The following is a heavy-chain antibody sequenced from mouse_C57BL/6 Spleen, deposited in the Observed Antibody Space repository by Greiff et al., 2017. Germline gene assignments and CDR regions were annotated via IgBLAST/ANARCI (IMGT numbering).Heavy chain of an antibody. D-gene: IGHD2-3*01. CDR1: GFTFSSYT. V-gene: IGHV5-9*01. Sequence: EVMLVESGGGLVKPGGSLKLSCAASGFTFSSYTMSWVRQTPEKRLEWVATISGGGGNTYYPDSVKGRFTISRDNAKNTLYLQMSSLRSEDTALYYCARLGDGYTFAYWGQGTLVTVSA. J-gene: IGHJ3*01. CDR2: ISGGGGNT. CDR3: ARLGDGYTFAY.